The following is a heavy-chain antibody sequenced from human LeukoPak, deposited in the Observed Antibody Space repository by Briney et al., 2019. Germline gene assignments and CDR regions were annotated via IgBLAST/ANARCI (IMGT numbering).Heavy chain of an antibody. J-gene: IGHJ6*04. CDR3: ARDPYGSGSYSFAYYYYYYGMDV. CDR2: ISSSSSYI. CDR1: GFTFSSYS. D-gene: IGHD3-10*01. V-gene: IGHV3-21*01. Sequence: GGSLRLSCAASGFTFSSYSMNWVRQAPGKGLEWVSSISSSSSYIYYADSVKGRFTISRDNAKNSLYLQMNSPRAEDTAVYYCARDPYGSGSYSFAYYYYYYGMDVWGKGTTVTVSS.